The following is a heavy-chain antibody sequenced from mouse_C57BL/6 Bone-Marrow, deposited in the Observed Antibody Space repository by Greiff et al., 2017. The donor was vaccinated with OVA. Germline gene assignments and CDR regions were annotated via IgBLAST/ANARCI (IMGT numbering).Heavy chain of an antibody. CDR2: ISSGSSTI. CDR3: AQLSWFAY. J-gene: IGHJ3*01. Sequence: EVQVVESGGGLVKPGGSLKLSCAASGFTFSDYGMHWVRQAPEKGLEWVAYISSGSSTIYYADTVKGRFTISRDNAKNTLCLQMTSLRSEDTAMYYCAQLSWFAYWGQGTLVTVSA. V-gene: IGHV5-17*01. D-gene: IGHD4-1*02. CDR1: GFTFSDYG.